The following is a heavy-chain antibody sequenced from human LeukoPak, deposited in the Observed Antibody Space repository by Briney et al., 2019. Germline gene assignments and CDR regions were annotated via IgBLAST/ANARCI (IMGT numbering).Heavy chain of an antibody. D-gene: IGHD7-27*01. J-gene: IGHJ6*03. CDR3: ARGLNWGLGHYYYYMDV. CDR1: GFTFSSYG. CDR2: IRYDGSNK. Sequence: GGSLRLSCAASGFTFSSYGMHWVRQAPGKGLERVAFIRYDGSNKYYADSVKGRFTISRDNSKNTLYLQMNSLRAEDTAVYYCARGLNWGLGHYYYYMDVWGKGTTVTVSS. V-gene: IGHV3-30*02.